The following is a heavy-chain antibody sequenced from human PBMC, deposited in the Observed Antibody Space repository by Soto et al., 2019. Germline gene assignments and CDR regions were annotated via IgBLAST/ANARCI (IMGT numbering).Heavy chain of an antibody. CDR3: ARVSSILGYCSSTSCPIGY. CDR1: GGSISSGGYY. D-gene: IGHD2-2*01. Sequence: PSETLSLTCTVSGGSISSGGYYWSWIRQHPGKGLEWIGYIYYSGSTYYNPSLKSRVTISVDTSKNQFSLKLSSVTAADTAVYYCARVSSILGYCSSTSCPIGYWGQGTLVTVSS. V-gene: IGHV4-31*03. CDR2: IYYSGST. J-gene: IGHJ4*02.